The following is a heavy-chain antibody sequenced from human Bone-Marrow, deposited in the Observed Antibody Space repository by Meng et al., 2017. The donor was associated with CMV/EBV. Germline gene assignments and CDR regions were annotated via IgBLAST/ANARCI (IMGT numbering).Heavy chain of an antibody. D-gene: IGHD3-22*01. CDR3: ARILYDSSGYPDY. CDR2: IYHSGNT. V-gene: IGHV4-39*07. Sequence: SETLSLTCTVSGGSISSSTYYWGWIRQPPGKGLEWIGSIYHSGNTYYNPSLKSRVTISVDTSKNQFSLKLSSVTAADTAVYYCARILYDSSGYPDYWGQGTLVTVSS. J-gene: IGHJ4*02. CDR1: GGSISSSTYY.